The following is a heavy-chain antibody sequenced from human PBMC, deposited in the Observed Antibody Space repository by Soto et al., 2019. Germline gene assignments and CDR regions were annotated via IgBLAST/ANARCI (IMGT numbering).Heavy chain of an antibody. V-gene: IGHV4-59*01. CDR1: GGSISSYY. CDR2: IYYSGST. Sequence: TSETLSLTCTVSGGSISSYYWSWIRQPPGKGLEWIGYIYYSGSTNYNPSLKSRVTISVDTSKNQFSLKLSSVTAADTAVYYCARAGRTTYYYYYGMDVWGQGTTVTGSS. CDR3: ARAGRTTYYYYYGMDV. J-gene: IGHJ6*02. D-gene: IGHD1-7*01.